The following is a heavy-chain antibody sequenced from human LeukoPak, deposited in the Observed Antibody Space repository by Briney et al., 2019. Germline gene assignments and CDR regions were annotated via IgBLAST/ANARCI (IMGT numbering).Heavy chain of an antibody. V-gene: IGHV3-30*02. J-gene: IGHJ5*02. Sequence: GGSLRLSCAASGFTVSSYGMHWVRQAPGKGPEWVAFIRYDGSNTFHADSVKGRFTISRDNSKNTLYLQMNSLRGEDTAVYYCAKDTTGDQNWFDPWGQGTLVIVSS. CDR1: GFTVSSYG. CDR3: AKDTTGDQNWFDP. CDR2: IRYDGSNT. D-gene: IGHD7-27*01.